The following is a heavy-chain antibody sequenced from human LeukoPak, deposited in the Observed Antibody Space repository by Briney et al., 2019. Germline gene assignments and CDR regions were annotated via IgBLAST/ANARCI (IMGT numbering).Heavy chain of an antibody. CDR2: INPSGGST. CDR1: GYTFTSYY. D-gene: IGHD3-22*01. CDR3: ARDLVFYDSSGYAIDY. Sequence: APVKVSCKASGYTFTSYYMHWVRQAPGQGLEWMGIINPSGGSTSYAQKFQGRVTMTRDTSTSTVYMELSSLRSEDTAVYYCARDLVFYDSSGYAIDYWGQGTLVTVSS. J-gene: IGHJ4*02. V-gene: IGHV1-46*01.